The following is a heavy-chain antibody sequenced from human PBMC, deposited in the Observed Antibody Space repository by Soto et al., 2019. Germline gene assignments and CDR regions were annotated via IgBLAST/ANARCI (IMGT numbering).Heavy chain of an antibody. D-gene: IGHD3-16*01. CDR1: GYTFTTSG. V-gene: IGHV1-18*01. CDR2: ISGDNVKP. Sequence: QVQLVQSGAEVKKPGASVKVSCKASGYTFTTSGINWVRQAPGQGLEWRGWISGDNVKPNYGQKFLGRVTMTTDTSTTAYMELRRLRSDDTAVYYWGRPPCRGGCMDVWGQGTTVTVSS. CDR3: GRPPCRGGCMDV. J-gene: IGHJ6*02.